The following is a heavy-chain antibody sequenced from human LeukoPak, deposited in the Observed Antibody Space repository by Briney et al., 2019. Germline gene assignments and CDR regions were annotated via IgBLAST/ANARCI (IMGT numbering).Heavy chain of an antibody. CDR2: INPSGGST. D-gene: IGHD5-12*01. J-gene: IGHJ4*02. Sequence: ASVKVSCKASGYTLTSYYMHWVRQAPGQGLEWMGIINPSGGSTSYAQKFQGRVTMTRDTSTSTVYMELSSLRSEDTAVYYCANGGYSGYDLEYRLDYWGQGTLVTVSS. V-gene: IGHV1-46*01. CDR1: GYTLTSYY. CDR3: ANGGYSGYDLEYRLDY.